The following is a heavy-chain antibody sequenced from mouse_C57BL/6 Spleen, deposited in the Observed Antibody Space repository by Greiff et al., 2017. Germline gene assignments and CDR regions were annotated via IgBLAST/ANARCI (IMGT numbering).Heavy chain of an antibody. CDR1: GFTFSSYA. J-gene: IGHJ2*01. CDR3: ARERVYDGYYVGDY. Sequence: EVQVVESGGGLVKPGGSLKLSCAASGFTFSSYAMSWVRQTPEKRLEWVATISDGGSYTYYPDNVKGRFTISRDNAKNNLYLQMSHLKSEDTAMYYCARERVYDGYYVGDYWGQGTTLTVSS. V-gene: IGHV5-4*01. CDR2: ISDGGSYT. D-gene: IGHD2-3*01.